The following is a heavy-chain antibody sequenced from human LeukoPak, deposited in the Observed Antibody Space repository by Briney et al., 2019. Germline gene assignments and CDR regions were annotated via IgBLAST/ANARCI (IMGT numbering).Heavy chain of an antibody. CDR1: GGSFSGYY. V-gene: IGHV4-34*01. Sequence: SETLSLTCAVYGGSFSGYYWSWIRQPPGKGLEWIGEINHSGSTNYNPSLKSRVTISVDTSKNQFSLKLSSVTAADTAVYYCARKQWLVRGEYYFDYWGQGTLVTVSS. CDR2: INHSGST. D-gene: IGHD6-19*01. J-gene: IGHJ4*02. CDR3: ARKQWLVRGEYYFDY.